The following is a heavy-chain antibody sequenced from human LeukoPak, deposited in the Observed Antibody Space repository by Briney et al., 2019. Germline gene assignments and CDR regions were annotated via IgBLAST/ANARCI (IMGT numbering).Heavy chain of an antibody. CDR3: ARGHSYGYGWFDP. CDR2: IYSSGST. Sequence: PSETLSLTCTVSGGSISSYYWSWIRQPPGKGLEWIGYIYSSGSTNYNPSLKSRVTISVDTSNNQFSLKLSSVTAADTAVYYCARGHSYGYGWFDPWVQGTLVTVSS. CDR1: GGSISSYY. D-gene: IGHD5-18*01. V-gene: IGHV4-59*01. J-gene: IGHJ5*02.